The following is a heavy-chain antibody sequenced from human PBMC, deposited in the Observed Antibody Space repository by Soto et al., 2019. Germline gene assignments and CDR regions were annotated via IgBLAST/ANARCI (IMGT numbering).Heavy chain of an antibody. J-gene: IGHJ6*02. CDR2: IKQAGSEK. Sequence: EVQLVESGGGLVQPGGSLRLSCAASGFTLSSYWMSWVRQAPGKGLEWVANIKQAGSEKYYVDSVKGRFTISRDTANSSLYLQLNSLRAEETAVYYCAREYGSSYSPRYYGMDVWGQGTTVTVSS. V-gene: IGHV3-7*05. D-gene: IGHD6-13*01. CDR3: AREYGSSYSPRYYGMDV. CDR1: GFTLSSYW.